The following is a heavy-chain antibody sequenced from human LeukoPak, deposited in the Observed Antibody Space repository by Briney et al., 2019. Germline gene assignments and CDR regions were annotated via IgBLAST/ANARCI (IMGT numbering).Heavy chain of an antibody. V-gene: IGHV1-8*02. CDR2: MNPNSGNT. CDR3: ARASYSSGWSGDYYYYMDV. J-gene: IGHJ6*03. D-gene: IGHD6-19*01. CDR1: GGTFSSYA. Sequence: ASVKVSCKASGGTFSSYAISWVRQAPGQGLEWMGWMNPNSGNTGYAQKFQGRVTMTRNTSISTAYMELSSLRSEDAAVYYCARASYSSGWSGDYYYYMDVWGKGTTVAISS.